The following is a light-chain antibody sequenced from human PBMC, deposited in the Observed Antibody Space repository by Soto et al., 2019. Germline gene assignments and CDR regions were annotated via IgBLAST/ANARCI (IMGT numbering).Light chain of an antibody. Sequence: IQLTQSPASLYAPAGARGTITCLASQSISSYLNWYQQKPGKAPKLLIYAASSLQSGVPSRFSGSGSGTDFTLTISSLQPEDFATYYCQQSYSTPRTFGQGTKVDIK. V-gene: IGKV1-39*01. CDR2: AAS. CDR1: QSISSY. CDR3: QQSYSTPRT. J-gene: IGKJ1*01.